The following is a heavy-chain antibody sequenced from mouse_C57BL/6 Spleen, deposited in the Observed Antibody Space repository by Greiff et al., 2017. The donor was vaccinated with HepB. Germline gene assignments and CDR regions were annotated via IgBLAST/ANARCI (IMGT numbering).Heavy chain of an antibody. CDR1: GYTFTSYW. CDR3: ARSLLLGKRDYAMDY. Sequence: QVQLQQSGAELVKPGASVKLSCKASGYTFTSYWMQWVKQRPGQGLEWIGEIDPSDSYTNYNQKFKGKATLTVDTSSSTAYMQLSSLTSEDSAVYYCARSLLLGKRDYAMDYWGQGTSVTVSS. V-gene: IGHV1-50*01. CDR2: IDPSDSYT. J-gene: IGHJ4*01. D-gene: IGHD2-1*01.